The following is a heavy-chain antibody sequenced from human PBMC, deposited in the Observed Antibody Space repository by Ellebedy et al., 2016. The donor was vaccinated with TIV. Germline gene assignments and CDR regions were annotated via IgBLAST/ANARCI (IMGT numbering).Heavy chain of an antibody. V-gene: IGHV3-23*01. CDR1: GFMFRNYA. Sequence: GGSLRLSXAASGFMFRNYAMSWVRQAPGKGLEWVSAISGSGGSTYYADSVKGRLTISRDNSKNTLYLQINSLRAEDTAVYYCAKGATWAAGFDYWGQGTLVTVSS. D-gene: IGHD6-13*01. CDR2: ISGSGGST. CDR3: AKGATWAAGFDY. J-gene: IGHJ4*02.